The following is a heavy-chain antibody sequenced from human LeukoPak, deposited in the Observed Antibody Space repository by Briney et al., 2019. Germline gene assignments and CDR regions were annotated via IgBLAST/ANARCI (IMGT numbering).Heavy chain of an antibody. Sequence: GRSLRLSCPTSGFTFSSHAMHWVRQAPGKGLEWLAQMWPDGNNKYYADSVKGRFTISRDNSKNTVYLQMNSLRAEDTAVYYCARDGQQQVPYPMDVWGQGTTVIVSS. CDR2: MWPDGNNK. CDR1: GFTFSSHA. V-gene: IGHV3-33*01. CDR3: ARDGQQQVPYPMDV. J-gene: IGHJ6*02. D-gene: IGHD6-13*01.